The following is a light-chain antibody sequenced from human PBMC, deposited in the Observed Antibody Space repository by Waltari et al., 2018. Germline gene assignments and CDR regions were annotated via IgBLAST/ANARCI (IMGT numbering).Light chain of an antibody. J-gene: IGLJ3*02. V-gene: IGLV4-69*01. CDR3: RAGGHGTWV. CDR1: SGHSSNI. Sequence: QLVLTQSPSASASLGASVKLTCTLDSGHSSNIVAWLQQQPEKGPRYLMKIDSDGSHSKGDEIPDRFSVSSYGAERYLTISSVPSEDEADYYCRAGGHGTWVFGGGTKLTVL. CDR2: IDSDGSH.